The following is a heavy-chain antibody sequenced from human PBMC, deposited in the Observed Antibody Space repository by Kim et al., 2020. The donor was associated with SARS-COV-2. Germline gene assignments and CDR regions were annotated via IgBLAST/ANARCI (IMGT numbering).Heavy chain of an antibody. D-gene: IGHD6-13*01. V-gene: IGHV3-74*01. CDR3: ARLESSSSLFDY. J-gene: IGHJ4*02. Sequence: YADSVKGRFTIARDNAKNTLYLQMNSLRAEDTAVYYCARLESSSSLFDYWGQGTLVTVSS.